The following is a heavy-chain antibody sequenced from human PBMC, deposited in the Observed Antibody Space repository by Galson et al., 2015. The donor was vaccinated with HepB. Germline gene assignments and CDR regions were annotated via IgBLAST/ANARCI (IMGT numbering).Heavy chain of an antibody. CDR2: IGSDGSTR. V-gene: IGHV3-30*02. J-gene: IGHJ4*02. Sequence: SLRLSCAASGFTFSSYAMDWVRQVPGKGLEWVAFIGSDGSTRSYADSVKGRFTISRDKSKNTLYVQMDGLRAEDTAVYYCATGADYCFVNWGQGTLVTVSS. CDR1: GFTFSSYA. CDR3: ATGADYCFVN.